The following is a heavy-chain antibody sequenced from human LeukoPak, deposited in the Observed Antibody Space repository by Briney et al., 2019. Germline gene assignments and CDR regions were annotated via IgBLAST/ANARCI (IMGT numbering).Heavy chain of an antibody. D-gene: IGHD6-13*01. CDR3: ARFGYSSSWYFGGGFDY. CDR1: GYSFTSYW. J-gene: IGHJ4*02. CDR2: IYPGDSDT. V-gene: IGHV5-51*01. Sequence: GESLKISCQGSGYSFTSYWIGWVRQLPGKGLEWMGIIYPGDSDTRYSPSFQGQVTISADKSISTAYLQWSSLKASDTAMYYCARFGYSSSWYFGGGFDYWGQGTLVTVSS.